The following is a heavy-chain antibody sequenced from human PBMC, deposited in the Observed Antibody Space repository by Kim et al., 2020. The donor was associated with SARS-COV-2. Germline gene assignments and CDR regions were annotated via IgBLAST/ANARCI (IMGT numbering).Heavy chain of an antibody. D-gene: IGHD6-19*01. CDR3: ARGDVRSSGWYRYLEIAGYGMDV. J-gene: IGHJ6*02. Sequence: SETLSLTCAVYGGSFSGYYWSWIRQPPGKGLEWIGEINHSGSTNYNPSLKSRVTISVDTSKNQFSLKLSSVTAADTAVYYCARGDVRSSGWYRYLEIAGYGMDVWGQGTTVTVSS. CDR1: GGSFSGYY. CDR2: INHSGST. V-gene: IGHV4-34*01.